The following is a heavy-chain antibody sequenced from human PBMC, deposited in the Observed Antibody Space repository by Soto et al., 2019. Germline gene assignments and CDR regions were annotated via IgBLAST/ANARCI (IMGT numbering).Heavy chain of an antibody. J-gene: IGHJ6*02. D-gene: IGHD3-22*01. Sequence: QIRLVQSGAEVEKPGSSVRVSCKASGDTFGRFTINWVRQAPGQGLEWMGGIKPISDTTTYAQRFQGRVTFTADASTSTVYMELSSLRSEDTAMYYCARDRDYYYDNSDNYHYHYGMDVWGQGTTVTVSS. CDR3: ARDRDYYYDNSDNYHYHYGMDV. CDR1: GDTFGRFT. CDR2: IKPISDTT. V-gene: IGHV1-69*01.